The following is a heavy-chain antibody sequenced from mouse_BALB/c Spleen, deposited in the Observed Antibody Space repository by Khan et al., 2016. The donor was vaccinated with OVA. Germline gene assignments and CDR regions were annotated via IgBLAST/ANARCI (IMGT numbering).Heavy chain of an antibody. V-gene: IGHV3-2*02. CDR2: ISYSGST. CDR1: GYSITSDYA. D-gene: IGHD1-1*01. CDR3: ARYLFSYGRGYHDG. Sequence: EVQLQESGPGLVKPSQSLSLTCTVTGYSITSDYAWNWIRQFPGNKLEWMGYISYSGSTSYNPSLRSRISITRDTSKNQFFLQFSSVTAEDTATYLCARYLFSYGRGYHDGWGAGTTVTVSS. J-gene: IGHJ1*01.